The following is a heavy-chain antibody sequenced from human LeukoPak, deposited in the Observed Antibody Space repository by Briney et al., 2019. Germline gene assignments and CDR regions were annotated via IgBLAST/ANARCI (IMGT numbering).Heavy chain of an antibody. CDR1: GLTVSDNS. D-gene: IGHD6-19*01. CDR3: ARLYSSGWYHLDY. V-gene: IGHV3-53*01. J-gene: IGHJ4*02. CDR2: IYSDGTK. Sequence: GGSQRLSCAVSGLTVSDNSMTWVRQAPGKGLEWVSVIYSDGTKYYADSVKGRFTISRDSSKNMVYLQMNSLRAEDTAVYYCARLYSSGWYHLDYWGQGTLVTVSS.